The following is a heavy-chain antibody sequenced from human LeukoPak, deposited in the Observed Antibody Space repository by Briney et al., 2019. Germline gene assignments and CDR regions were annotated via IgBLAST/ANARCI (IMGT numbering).Heavy chain of an antibody. D-gene: IGHD1-26*01. Sequence: GESLKISCKGSGYSFNTYWIGWVRQMPGKGLEWMGIIFPSDSDTRYGPSFQGQVTISADKSIRTAYLQWSSLKASDTAMYYCARLSDVGGTRTDSWGQGTLVTVSS. V-gene: IGHV5-51*01. CDR1: GYSFNTYW. CDR2: IFPSDSDT. CDR3: ARLSDVGGTRTDS. J-gene: IGHJ4*02.